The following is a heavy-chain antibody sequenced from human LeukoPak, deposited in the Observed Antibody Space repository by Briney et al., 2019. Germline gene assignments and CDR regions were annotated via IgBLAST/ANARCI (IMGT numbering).Heavy chain of an antibody. Sequence: PSETLSLTCAVYGGSFSGYYWSWIRQPPGKGLEWIGEINHSGSTNYNPSLKSRATISVDTSKNQFSLKLSSVTAADTAVYYCALRWDYGGNSRDYWGQGTLVTVSS. CDR3: ALRWDYGGNSRDY. CDR1: GGSFSGYY. J-gene: IGHJ4*02. D-gene: IGHD4-23*01. V-gene: IGHV4-34*01. CDR2: INHSGST.